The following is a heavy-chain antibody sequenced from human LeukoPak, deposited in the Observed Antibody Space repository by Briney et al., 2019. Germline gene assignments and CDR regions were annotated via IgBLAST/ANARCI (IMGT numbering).Heavy chain of an antibody. CDR3: ARYCGGDCPHAGNAFDI. V-gene: IGHV3-64*01. D-gene: IGHD2-21*02. CDR2: ISSNGGST. Sequence: GGSLRLSCAASGFTFSSYATHWVRQAPGKELEYVSAISSNGGSTYYANSVKGRFTISRDNSKNTLYLQMGSLRAEDTAVYYCARYCGGDCPHAGNAFDIWGQGTMVTVSS. J-gene: IGHJ3*02. CDR1: GFTFSSYA.